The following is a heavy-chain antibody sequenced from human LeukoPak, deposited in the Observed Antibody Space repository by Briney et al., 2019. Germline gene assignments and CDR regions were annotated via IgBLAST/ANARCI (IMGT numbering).Heavy chain of an antibody. J-gene: IGHJ4*02. CDR1: GFTFSSYA. V-gene: IGHV3-30-3*01. Sequence: GGSLRLSCAASGFTFSSYAMHWVRQAPGKGLEWVAAISYDGSNKYYADSVKGRFTISRDSAKNTVYLHMNSLRVEDTAVYYCTSFFETNWGQGTLVTVSS. D-gene: IGHD2/OR15-2a*01. CDR3: TSFFETN. CDR2: ISYDGSNK.